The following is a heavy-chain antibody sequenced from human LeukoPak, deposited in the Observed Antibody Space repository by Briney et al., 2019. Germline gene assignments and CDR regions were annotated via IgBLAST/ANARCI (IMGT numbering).Heavy chain of an antibody. V-gene: IGHV3-23*01. CDR2: ISGSGGST. D-gene: IGHD4-23*01. J-gene: IGHJ4*02. Sequence: GGSLRLSCAASGFTFSSYAMSWVRHAPGKGLEWVSAISGSGGSTYYADSVKGRFTISRDDSKNTLYLQMNSLRAEDTAVYYCAKVGNANLLRIPFDYWGQGTLVTVSS. CDR1: GFTFSSYA. CDR3: AKVGNANLLRIPFDY.